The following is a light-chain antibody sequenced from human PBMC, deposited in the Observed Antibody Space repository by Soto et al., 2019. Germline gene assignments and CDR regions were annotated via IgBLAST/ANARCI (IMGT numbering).Light chain of an antibody. CDR2: GAS. CDR1: QNIYTGY. J-gene: IGKJ3*01. V-gene: IGKV3-20*01. CDR3: QRFSGSLT. Sequence: VFTKSPGTLSFAPGESATLSFRSSQNIYTGYLAWYQQKPGQAPRLLISGASDRATGIPDRFTGSGYGTDFTLTISRLEPEDLAVYYCQRFSGSLTFVPGT.